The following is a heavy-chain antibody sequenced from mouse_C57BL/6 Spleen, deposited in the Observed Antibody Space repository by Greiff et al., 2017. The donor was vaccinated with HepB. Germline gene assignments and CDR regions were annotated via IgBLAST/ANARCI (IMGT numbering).Heavy chain of an antibody. Sequence: VQLQQPGAELVRPGSSVKLSCKASGYTFTSYWMHWVKQRPIQGLEWIGNIDPSDSETHYNQKFKDKATLTVDKSSSTAYMQLSSLTSEDSAVYYCARGDDYDAWVAYWGQGTLVTVSA. J-gene: IGHJ3*01. CDR2: IDPSDSET. CDR3: ARGDDYDAWVAY. D-gene: IGHD2-4*01. CDR1: GYTFTSYW. V-gene: IGHV1-52*01.